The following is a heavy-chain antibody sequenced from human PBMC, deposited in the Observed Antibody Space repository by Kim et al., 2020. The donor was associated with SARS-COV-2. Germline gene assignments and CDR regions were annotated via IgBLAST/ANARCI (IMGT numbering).Heavy chain of an antibody. V-gene: IGHV3-9*01. D-gene: IGHD4-17*01. CDR1: GFTFDDYA. Sequence: GGSLRLSCAASGFTFDDYAMHWVRQAPGKGLEWVSGISWNSGSIGYADSVKGRFTISRDNAKNSLYLQMNSLRAEDTALYYCAKGLGYGDYPTPIDYWGQGTLVTVSS. J-gene: IGHJ4*02. CDR2: ISWNSGSI. CDR3: AKGLGYGDYPTPIDY.